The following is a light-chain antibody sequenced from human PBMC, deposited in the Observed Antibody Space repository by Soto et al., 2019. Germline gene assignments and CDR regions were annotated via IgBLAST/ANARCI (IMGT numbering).Light chain of an antibody. CDR2: GAS. CDR3: QQYNNWPP. V-gene: IGKV3-15*01. Sequence: VLARYPNTLSVSPGERATLSVRASRSVSSNLAWYQQKPGQAPRLLIYGASTRATGIPARFSGSGSGTEFTLPISSLQSEDFAVYYCQQYNNWPPFAQGTKVDIK. CDR1: RSVSSN. J-gene: IGKJ1*01.